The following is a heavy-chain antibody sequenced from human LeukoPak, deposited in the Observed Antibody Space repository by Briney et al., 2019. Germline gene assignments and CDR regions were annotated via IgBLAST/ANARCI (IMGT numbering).Heavy chain of an antibody. D-gene: IGHD2-15*01. CDR3: ARGESRWPPWVFDY. J-gene: IGHJ4*02. Sequence: SETLSLTCTVSGGSISSYYWSWVRQPPGKGLEWIGEINHSGSTNYNPSLKSRVTISVDTSKNQFSLKLSSVTAADTAVYYCARGESRWPPWVFDYWGQGTLVTVSS. V-gene: IGHV4-34*01. CDR1: GGSISSYY. CDR2: INHSGST.